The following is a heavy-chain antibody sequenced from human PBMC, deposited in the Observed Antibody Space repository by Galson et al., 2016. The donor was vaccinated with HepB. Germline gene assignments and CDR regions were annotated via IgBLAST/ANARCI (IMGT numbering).Heavy chain of an antibody. V-gene: IGHV3-30-3*01. CDR1: GFTFSTYA. Sequence: SLRLSCAASGFTFSTYAMHWVRQAPGKGLEWVAVISYDGSNKYYADSVKGRFTISRDNAKKTLYLQMNSLRAEDTAVYYCASTRYPYSMDVWGQGTTVTVSS. CDR2: ISYDGSNK. D-gene: IGHD2-2*01. CDR3: ASTRYPYSMDV. J-gene: IGHJ6*02.